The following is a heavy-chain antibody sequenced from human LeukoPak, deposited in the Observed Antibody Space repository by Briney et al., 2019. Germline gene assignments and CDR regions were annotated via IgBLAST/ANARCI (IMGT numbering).Heavy chain of an antibody. V-gene: IGHV3-23*01. D-gene: IGHD4-17*01. Sequence: GGSLRLSCAASGFTFSSNGMSWVRQAPGKGLEWVSGISVSGGITFYADSVKGRFTISRDNSKNTLYLQMNSLRGEDTAVYYCAKTGSTATTLNWFDPWGQGTLVTVCS. CDR1: GFTFSSNG. CDR3: AKTGSTATTLNWFDP. J-gene: IGHJ5*02. CDR2: ISVSGGIT.